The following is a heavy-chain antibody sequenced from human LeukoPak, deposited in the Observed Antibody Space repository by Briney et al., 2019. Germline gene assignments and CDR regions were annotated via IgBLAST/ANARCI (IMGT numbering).Heavy chain of an antibody. Sequence: SETLSLTCAVYGGSFSGYYWSWIRQPPGKGLKWIGEINHSGSTNYNPSLKSRVTISVDTSKNQFSLKLSSVTAADTAVYYCARGRTITIFGVAPDFDYWGQGTLVTVSS. V-gene: IGHV4-34*01. CDR1: GGSFSGYY. J-gene: IGHJ4*02. CDR3: ARGRTITIFGVAPDFDY. CDR2: INHSGST. D-gene: IGHD3-3*01.